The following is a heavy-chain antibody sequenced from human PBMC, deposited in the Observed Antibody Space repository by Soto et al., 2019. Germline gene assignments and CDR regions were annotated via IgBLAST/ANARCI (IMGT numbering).Heavy chain of an antibody. Sequence: GGSPRLSRAASGFPFCRRAISWGRPGPGKGLEWVSAISGSGTITYYADSVKGRFTISRDTSKNTLYLQMNSLRADDTAVYYCAEWARYCSGADCRAWGQGTPVTGSS. D-gene: IGHD2-15*01. CDR1: GFPFCRRA. V-gene: IGHV3-23*01. J-gene: IGHJ5*02. CDR2: ISGSGTIT. CDR3: AEWARYCSGADCRA.